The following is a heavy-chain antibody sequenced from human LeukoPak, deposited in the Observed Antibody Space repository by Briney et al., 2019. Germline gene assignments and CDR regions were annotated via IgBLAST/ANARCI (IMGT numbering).Heavy chain of an antibody. CDR3: ARAGITGTTRHFDY. D-gene: IGHD1-20*01. Sequence: SETLSLTCAVYGGSFSGYYWSWIRQPPGKGLEWIGSIYHSGSTYYNPSLKSRVTISVDTSKNQFSLKLSSVTAADTAVYYCARAGITGTTRHFDYWGQGTLVTVSS. V-gene: IGHV4-34*01. J-gene: IGHJ4*02. CDR1: GGSFSGYY. CDR2: IYHSGST.